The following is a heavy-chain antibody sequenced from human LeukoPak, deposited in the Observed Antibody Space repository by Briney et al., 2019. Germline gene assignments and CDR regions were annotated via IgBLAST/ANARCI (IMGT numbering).Heavy chain of an antibody. CDR2: IWYDGSNK. D-gene: IGHD4-17*01. CDR1: GLTFSSYG. V-gene: IGHV3-33*01. J-gene: IGHJ4*02. Sequence: GGSLRLSCAASGLTFSSYGMHWVRQDPGKGLEWVAVIWYDGSNKYYADSVKGRFTISRDNSKNTLYLQMNSLRAEDTAVYYCARDQGLRRGGYYFDYWGQGTLVTVSS. CDR3: ARDQGLRRGGYYFDY.